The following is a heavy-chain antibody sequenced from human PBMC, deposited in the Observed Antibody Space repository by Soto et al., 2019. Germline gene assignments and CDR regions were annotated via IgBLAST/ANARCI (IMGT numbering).Heavy chain of an antibody. CDR2: IIPILTTP. CDR1: GGTFSIYG. D-gene: IGHD2-8*02. J-gene: IGHJ6*02. CDR3: ATAVGIAPTGEDGMDV. Sequence: QVQLVQSGAEVKKTGSSVKVSCKASGGTFSIYGFSWVRQAPGHGPEWIGGIIPILTTPNYAQKFHGRVTIVADESTTTVYMELSRLKSEDTAVYYCATAVGIAPTGEDGMDVWGQGTSVTVSS. V-gene: IGHV1-69*01.